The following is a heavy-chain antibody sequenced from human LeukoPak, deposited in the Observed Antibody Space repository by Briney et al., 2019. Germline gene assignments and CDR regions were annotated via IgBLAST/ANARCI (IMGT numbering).Heavy chain of an antibody. D-gene: IGHD6-19*01. Sequence: SETLSLTCAVSGGSISSSNWWRWVRQPPGKGLEWVGEIYHSGSTNYNPSLKSRFTISVDKSKNQFSLQLSSVTAADTAVYYCARGEVAGHAFDIWGQGTMVTVSS. J-gene: IGHJ3*02. CDR3: ARGEVAGHAFDI. V-gene: IGHV4-4*02. CDR1: GGSISSSNW. CDR2: IYHSGST.